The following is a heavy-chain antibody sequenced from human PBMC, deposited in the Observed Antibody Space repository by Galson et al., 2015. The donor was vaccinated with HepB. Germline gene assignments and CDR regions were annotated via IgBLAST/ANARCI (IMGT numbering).Heavy chain of an antibody. V-gene: IGHV3-33*01. D-gene: IGHD3-10*01. J-gene: IGHJ6*03. CDR1: GFTFSSYG. CDR3: ARDMVQGGEVNYYYYMDV. Sequence: SLRLSCAASGFTFSSYGMHWVRQAPGKGLAWVAVIWYDGSNGSYADSVKGRFTISRDHSKNTLYMQMNSLRAEDTAVYYWARDMVQGGEVNYYYYMDVWGKGTTVTVSS. CDR2: IWYDGSNG.